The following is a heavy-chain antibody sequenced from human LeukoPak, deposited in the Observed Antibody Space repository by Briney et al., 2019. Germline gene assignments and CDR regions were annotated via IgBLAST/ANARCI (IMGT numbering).Heavy chain of an antibody. V-gene: IGHV1-8*01. CDR1: GYTFTSYD. J-gene: IGHJ4*02. CDR2: MNPNSGNT. D-gene: IGHD5-24*01. Sequence: GASVKVSCRASGYTFTSYDINWVRQATGQGLEWMGWMNPNSGNTGYAQKFQRRVTMTRNTSISTAYMELSSLRSEDTAVYYCAREMATKAYVIDYWGQGTLVTVSS. CDR3: AREMATKAYVIDY.